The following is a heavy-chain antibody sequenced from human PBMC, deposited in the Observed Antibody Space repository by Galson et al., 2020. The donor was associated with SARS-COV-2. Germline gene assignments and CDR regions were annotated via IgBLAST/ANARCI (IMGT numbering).Heavy chain of an antibody. V-gene: IGHV5-10-1*01. CDR1: GFSFSNHW. CDR3: ARHTSNSGWYCFDY. D-gene: IGHD6-19*01. J-gene: IGHJ4*02. Sequence: KVSCKGSGFSFSNHWISWVRHTPGKGLEWMGRIDPTDSFTNYSPSFQGHVTISVDKSITTAYLQWGSLKASDTAIYYCARHTSNSGWYCFDYWGRGTLVTVSS. CDR2: IDPTDSFT.